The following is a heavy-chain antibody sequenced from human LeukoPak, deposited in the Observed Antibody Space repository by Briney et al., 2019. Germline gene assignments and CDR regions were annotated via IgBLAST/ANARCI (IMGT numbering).Heavy chain of an antibody. CDR3: ARGYRPGVAATGSDY. V-gene: IGHV3-30-3*01. Sequence: PGGYLRLSCAASGFTFSSYAMHWVRQAPGKGLEWVAVISYDGSNKYYADSVKGRFTISRDNSKNTLYLQMNSLRAEDTAVYYCARGYRPGVAATGSDYWGQGTLVTVSS. CDR2: ISYDGSNK. CDR1: GFTFSSYA. D-gene: IGHD6-13*01. J-gene: IGHJ4*02.